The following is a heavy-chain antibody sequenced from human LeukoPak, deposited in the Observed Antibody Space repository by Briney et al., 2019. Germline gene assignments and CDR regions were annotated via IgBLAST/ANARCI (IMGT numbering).Heavy chain of an antibody. J-gene: IGHJ4*02. D-gene: IGHD5-12*01. V-gene: IGHV3-30*18. Sequence: GGSLRLSCATSGFTFSSYAMSWVRQAPGKGLEWVAAISYDGRNKEYVDSVKGRFTISRDNSKNTLYLQMNSLRAEDTAVYYCAKDRGYSHGFEYWGQGTLVTVSS. CDR1: GFTFSSYA. CDR3: AKDRGYSHGFEY. CDR2: ISYDGRNK.